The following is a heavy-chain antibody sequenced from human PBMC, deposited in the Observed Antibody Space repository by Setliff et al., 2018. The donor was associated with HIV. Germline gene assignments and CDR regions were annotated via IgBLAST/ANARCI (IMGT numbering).Heavy chain of an antibody. CDR2: IFYRGST. J-gene: IGHJ4*02. Sequence: SETLSLTCTVSNGSISSGNHYWSWIRQHPGKGLEWIGYIFYRGSTYYNPSLKSRVAISVDTSKNQFSLKLNTMTAADTALYFCALLEVPLIEGISPALWGQGTLVTVSS. V-gene: IGHV4-31*03. D-gene: IGHD3-22*01. CDR1: NGSISSGNHY. CDR3: ALLEVPLIEGISPAL.